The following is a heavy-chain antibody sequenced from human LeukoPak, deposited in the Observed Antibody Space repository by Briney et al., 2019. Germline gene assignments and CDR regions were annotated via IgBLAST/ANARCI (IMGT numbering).Heavy chain of an antibody. D-gene: IGHD1-1*01. CDR3: VKRTTDNYYYDY. V-gene: IGHV3-64D*06. CDR2: ISSDGDST. Sequence: EGSLRLSCSASGFTFSTYPMHWVRQAPGRGLEYVSSISSDGDSTYYADSVKGRFTISRDNSKNTLYLQTSSLRAEDTAVYYCVKRTTDNYYYDYWGRGTLVTVYS. J-gene: IGHJ4*02. CDR1: GFTFSTYP.